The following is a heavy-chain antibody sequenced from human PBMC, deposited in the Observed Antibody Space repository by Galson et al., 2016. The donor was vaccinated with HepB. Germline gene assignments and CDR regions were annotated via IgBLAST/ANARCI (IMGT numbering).Heavy chain of an antibody. D-gene: IGHD2-8*01. CDR1: GGSINSYY. CDR3: ARHEWTNTYYFDY. CDR2: IYYSGTT. V-gene: IGHV4-59*08. J-gene: IGHJ4*02. Sequence: SETLSLTCTVSGGSINSYYWSWMRQPLGKGLEWIGFIYYSGTTNYNPSLKSRVTMSVDTPKNQFSLNLNSVTAADTAVYYCARHEWTNTYYFDYWGQGTLVTVSS.